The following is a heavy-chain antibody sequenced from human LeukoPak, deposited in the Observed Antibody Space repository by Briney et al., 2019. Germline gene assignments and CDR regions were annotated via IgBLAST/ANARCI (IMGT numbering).Heavy chain of an antibody. CDR3: ARAASLA. J-gene: IGHJ5*02. CDR2: ISSSSSTI. V-gene: IGHV3-48*02. Sequence: GGSLRLSCAASGLTVSSNYMSWIRQAPGKGLEWVSYISSSSSTIYYADSVKGRFTISRDNAKNSLYLQMKSLRDEDTAVYYCARAASLAWGQGTLVTVSS. CDR1: GLTVSSNY.